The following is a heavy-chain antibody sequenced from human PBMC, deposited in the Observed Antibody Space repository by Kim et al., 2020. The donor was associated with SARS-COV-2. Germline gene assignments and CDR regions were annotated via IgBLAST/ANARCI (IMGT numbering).Heavy chain of an antibody. Sequence: DAGKGRFTISRDNSKYTLYLQMSSLRAEDTAVYYCARGCSAASCYGGMDVWGQGTTVTVSS. D-gene: IGHD2-2*01. CDR3: ARGCSAASCYGGMDV. V-gene: IGHV3-66*01. J-gene: IGHJ6*02.